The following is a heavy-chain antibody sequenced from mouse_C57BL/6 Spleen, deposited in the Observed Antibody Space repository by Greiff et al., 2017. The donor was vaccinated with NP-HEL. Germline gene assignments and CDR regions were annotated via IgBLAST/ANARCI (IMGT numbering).Heavy chain of an antibody. D-gene: IGHD6-1*01. CDR3: ARHDGEASYFDY. CDR1: GYTFTSYW. V-gene: IGHV1-69*01. CDR2: IDPSDSYT. J-gene: IGHJ2*01. Sequence: QVQLQQPGAELVMPGASVKLSCKASGYTFTSYWMHWVKQRPGQGLEWIGEIDPSDSYTNYTQKFKGKSTLPVAKSSSTAYRQRSSLTSEDSAVYYCARHDGEASYFDYWGQGTTLTVSS.